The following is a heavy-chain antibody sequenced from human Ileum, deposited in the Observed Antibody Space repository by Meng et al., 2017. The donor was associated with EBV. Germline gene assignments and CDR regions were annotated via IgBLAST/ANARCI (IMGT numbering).Heavy chain of an antibody. CDR2: ISTNTGNP. V-gene: IGHV7-4-1*02. Sequence: QVHVVQSGFELKKPGASVKVSCKASGYTFTRNAINWVRQAPGQGLEWMGWISTNTGNPTYAQGFAGRFVFSLDTSVSTAYLQISGLKAEDTAIYYCARDSGYTRSWSGDYWGQGTLVTVSS. CDR3: ARDSGYTRSWSGDY. D-gene: IGHD6-13*01. J-gene: IGHJ4*02. CDR1: GYTFTRNA.